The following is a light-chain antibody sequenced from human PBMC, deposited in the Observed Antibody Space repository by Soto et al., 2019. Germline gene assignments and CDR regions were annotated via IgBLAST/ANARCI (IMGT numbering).Light chain of an antibody. Sequence: IQLTQSPSTLSSAVGEIITITCRASQKIRNLLAWYQQKPGRAPKPLIFDASTLRTGVPSRFSGSGSGTEFTLTISSLQPDDFATYYCQQYNTFWTFGQGTKVDIK. V-gene: IGKV1-5*01. CDR2: DAS. CDR1: QKIRNL. J-gene: IGKJ1*01. CDR3: QQYNTFWT.